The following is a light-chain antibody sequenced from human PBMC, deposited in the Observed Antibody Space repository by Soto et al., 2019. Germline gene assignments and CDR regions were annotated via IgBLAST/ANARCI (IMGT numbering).Light chain of an antibody. V-gene: IGKV1-27*01. CDR1: QGISNY. CDR2: AAS. CDR3: QKYNSDPPLT. J-gene: IGKJ4*01. Sequence: DIQMTQSPSSLSASVGDRVTITCRASQGISNYLAWYQQKPGKVPKLLIYAASTLQSGVPSRFSGSGSGTYFTLTISSLQPEDVATYYCQKYNSDPPLTFGGGTKVEIK.